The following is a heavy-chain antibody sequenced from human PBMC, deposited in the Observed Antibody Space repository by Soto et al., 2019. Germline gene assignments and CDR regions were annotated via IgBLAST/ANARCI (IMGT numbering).Heavy chain of an antibody. Sequence: QVQLVQSGAEVKEPGSSVRVSCKASGGTFSNFIMNWVRQTPGQGLEWMGGIVPMLGTPTYAEKFKGRVTISATRSASTAHMELTSLSAEDTAIYYCARNVTQSTSLSHYNGMDVCGRGYTVTVS. CDR3: ARNVTQSTSLSHYNGMDV. V-gene: IGHV1-69*06. J-gene: IGHJ6*02. CDR1: GGTFSNFI. CDR2: IVPMLGTP. D-gene: IGHD4-4*01.